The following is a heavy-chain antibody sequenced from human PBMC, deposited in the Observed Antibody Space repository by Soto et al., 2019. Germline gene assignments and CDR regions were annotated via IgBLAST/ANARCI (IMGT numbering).Heavy chain of an antibody. D-gene: IGHD6-13*01. CDR2: IYWHDDK. CDR3: AHRGGAAVGLYYFDY. V-gene: IGHV2-5*01. J-gene: IGHJ4*02. CDR1: GFSLSTTGVG. Sequence: SGPTLVNPTHTPTLTCAFSGFSLSTTGVGVSWIRQPPGKALEWLALIYWHDDKRYSPSLKSRLTITKDTSKNQVVLTMTNMDPVDTATYYCAHRGGAAVGLYYFDYWGQGTLVTVSS.